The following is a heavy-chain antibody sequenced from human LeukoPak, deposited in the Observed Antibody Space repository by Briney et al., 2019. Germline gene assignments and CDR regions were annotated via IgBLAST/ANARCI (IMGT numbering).Heavy chain of an antibody. CDR3: ARTTTVPPDY. CDR1: GYSFTSYW. D-gene: IGHD4-17*01. CDR2: IYPGDSDT. V-gene: IGHV5-51*01. Sequence: GESLKISFKASGYSFTSYWIGWVRPMPGKGLEWMGIIYPGDSDTRYSPSFQGQVTISADKSITTAYLQWSSLKASDTATYYCARTTTVPPDYWGQGTLVTVSS. J-gene: IGHJ4*02.